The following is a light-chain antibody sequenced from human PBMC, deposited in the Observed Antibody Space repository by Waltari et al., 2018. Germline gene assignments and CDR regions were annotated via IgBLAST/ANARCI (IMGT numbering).Light chain of an antibody. CDR1: QSLLHSNGYNY. J-gene: IGKJ2*01. V-gene: IGKV2-28*01. CDR3: MQVLQTYT. Sequence: DIVMTQSPLSLPVTPGEPASISCRSSQSLLHSNGYNYLDWYLQKPGQSPQLLCYLGSNRASGVPDRFSGSGSGTDCTLKISRVEAEDVGIYYCMQVLQTYTFGPGTKLEIK. CDR2: LGS.